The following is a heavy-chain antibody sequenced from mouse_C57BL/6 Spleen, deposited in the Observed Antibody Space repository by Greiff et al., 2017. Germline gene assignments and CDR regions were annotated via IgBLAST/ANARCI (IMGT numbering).Heavy chain of an antibody. Sequence: EVKLVESGGDLVKPGGSLKLSCAASGFTFSSYGMSWVRQTPDKRLEWVATISSCGSYTYYPDSVKGRFTISRDNAKNTLYLQMSCLKSEDTAMYYFARHDGDGYYVDDWGQGTTLTVSS. CDR2: ISSCGSYT. J-gene: IGHJ2*01. CDR1: GFTFSSYG. CDR3: ARHDGDGYYVDD. V-gene: IGHV5-6*02. D-gene: IGHD2-3*01.